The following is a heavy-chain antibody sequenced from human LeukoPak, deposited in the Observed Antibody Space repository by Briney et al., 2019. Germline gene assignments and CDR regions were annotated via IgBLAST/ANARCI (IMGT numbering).Heavy chain of an antibody. V-gene: IGHV4-39*01. CDR2: IYYSGST. D-gene: IGHD2/OR15-2a*01. CDR1: GGSISSSSYS. CDR3: ARQNIESGAFDI. J-gene: IGHJ3*02. Sequence: SETLSLTCTVSGGSISSSSYSWGWIRQPPGKGLEWIGSIYYSGSTYYNPSLKSRVTISVDTSKNQSSLKLSSVTAADTAVYYCARQNIESGAFDIWGQGTMVTVSS.